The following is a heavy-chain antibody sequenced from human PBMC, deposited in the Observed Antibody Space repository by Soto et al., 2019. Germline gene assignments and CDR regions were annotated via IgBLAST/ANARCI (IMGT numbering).Heavy chain of an antibody. CDR2: ISGSGGSR. V-gene: IGHV3-23*01. CDR3: AKAGSGSSPYYFDH. J-gene: IGHJ4*02. CDR1: GFTFSSYS. Sequence: PGGSLRLSCAASGFTFSSYSMSWVRQAPGKGLEWVSAISGSGGSRYYADAVKGRGTISRDNSKTTLYLQMKSLRAEETAVYSCAKAGSGSSPYYFDHWGQGTLVPSPQ. D-gene: IGHD1-26*01.